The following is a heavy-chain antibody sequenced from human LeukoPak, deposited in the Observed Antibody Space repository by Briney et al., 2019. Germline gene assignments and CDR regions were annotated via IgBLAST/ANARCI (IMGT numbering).Heavy chain of an antibody. CDR2: ISYDGSNK. V-gene: IGHV3-30*18. CDR3: AKDTPGLDY. CDR1: GFTFSSYG. Sequence: GRSLRLSCAASGFTFSSYGMHWVRQAPGKGLEWVAVISYDGSNKYYADSVKGRFTISKDNSKNTLYLQMNSLRAEDTAVYYCAKDTPGLDYWGQGTLVTVSS. J-gene: IGHJ4*02.